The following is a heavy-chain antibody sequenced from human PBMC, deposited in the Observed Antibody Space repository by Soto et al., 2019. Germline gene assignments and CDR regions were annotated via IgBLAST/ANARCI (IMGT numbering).Heavy chain of an antibody. J-gene: IGHJ6*02. CDR2: IERDDDDK. CDR3: ARSIRGPRRFNGMDV. V-gene: IGHV2-70*13. CDR1: GFSLTSPGMC. D-gene: IGHD1-20*01. Sequence: SGPTLVNPTETLTLTCTFSGFSLTSPGMCVSWIRQSPGKALEWLALIERDDDDKYYSTSLKTRLTISRDTRKNQVVLTMANMEPADTATYYCARSIRGPRRFNGMDVWGQGTTVTVSS.